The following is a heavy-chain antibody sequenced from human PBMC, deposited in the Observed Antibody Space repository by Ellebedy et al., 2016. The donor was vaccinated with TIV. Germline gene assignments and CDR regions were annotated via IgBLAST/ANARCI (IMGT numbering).Heavy chain of an antibody. V-gene: IGHV3-7*01. J-gene: IGHJ5*02. CDR2: LSQEGHEK. CDR3: ARRGSYGDYAVQINSWFDR. D-gene: IGHD4-17*01. Sequence: PGGSLRLSCLASGFSFRSYWMSWVRQAPGKGLEWVANLSQEGHEKFYVASVKGRFTISRDDAKSSLYLQMNDLRAEDTAVYYCARRGSYGDYAVQINSWFDRWGRGTLVTVSS. CDR1: GFSFRSYW.